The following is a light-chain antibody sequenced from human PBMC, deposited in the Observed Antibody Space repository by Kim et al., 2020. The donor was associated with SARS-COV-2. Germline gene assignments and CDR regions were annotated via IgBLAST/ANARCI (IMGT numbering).Light chain of an antibody. Sequence: DTQMTQSPPSLPASVGDRVTITCRASLGIRDYLAWFQQKPGKVPNPLIYAASTLQQGVPLRFSGSGSGTDFTLNISDLQPEDAATYFCQKYDSAPWTFGQGTKVEIK. CDR2: AAS. CDR3: QKYDSAPWT. J-gene: IGKJ1*01. V-gene: IGKV1-27*01. CDR1: LGIRDY.